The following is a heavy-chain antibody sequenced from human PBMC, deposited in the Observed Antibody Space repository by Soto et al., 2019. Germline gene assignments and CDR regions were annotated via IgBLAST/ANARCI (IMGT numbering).Heavy chain of an antibody. CDR1: GYTFFTYD. Sequence: QVPLVQSGVEVKTPGASVKVSCQASGYTFFTYDIIWVRQAPGQGLGWMGWISTYSGDTKYAQKFQGRVTMTTDTSTTTAYLELRSLRSDDTAVYYCARHHGPTTSENWFDPWGQGTLVTVSS. D-gene: IGHD5-12*01. V-gene: IGHV1-18*01. CDR3: ARHHGPTTSENWFDP. CDR2: ISTYSGDT. J-gene: IGHJ5*02.